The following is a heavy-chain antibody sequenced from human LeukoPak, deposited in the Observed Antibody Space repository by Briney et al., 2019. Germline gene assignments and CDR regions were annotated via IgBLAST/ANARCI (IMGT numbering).Heavy chain of an antibody. D-gene: IGHD4-11*01. J-gene: IGHJ4*02. CDR2: IWSDATNM. V-gene: IGHV3-33*06. CDR3: AKDAQRGFDYSNSFQY. Sequence: GGSLRLSCAASGFIFTDYGFHWVRQAPGKGLEWVAAIWSDATNMHYANSVKGRFFIQRDDYQNTVYLELSSLRADDTAVYYCAKDAQRGFDYSNSFQYWGQGSLVTVSS. CDR1: GFIFTDYG.